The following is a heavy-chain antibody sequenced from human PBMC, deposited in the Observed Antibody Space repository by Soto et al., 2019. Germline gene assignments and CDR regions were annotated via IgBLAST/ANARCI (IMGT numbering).Heavy chain of an antibody. CDR1: GFSFYDSD. CDR2: ISSGGSFM. V-gene: IGHV3-21*01. CDR3: ARKHSSAATGYDYFDS. Sequence: EVQLVESGGGLVEPGGSLRLSCTGSGFSFYDSDMTWVRQAPGKGLEWVSSISSGGSFMFYAESFKGRFTISRNNAKNSLFLQMNSLRVEDMSIYYCARKHSSAATGYDYFDSWGQGTLVTVSS. J-gene: IGHJ4*02. D-gene: IGHD2-15*01.